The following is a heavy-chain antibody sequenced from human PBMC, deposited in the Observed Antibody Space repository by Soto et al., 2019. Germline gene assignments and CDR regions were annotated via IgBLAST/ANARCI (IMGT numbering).Heavy chain of an antibody. V-gene: IGHV1-69*13. D-gene: IGHD3-3*01. CDR3: ARAGYDFWSGYSPARGYYGMDV. CDR1: GGTFSSYA. Sequence: GASVKVSCKASGGTFSSYAISWVRQAPGQGLEWMGGIIPIFGTANYAQKFQGRVTTTADESTSTAYMELSSLRSEDTAVYYCARAGYDFWSGYSPARGYYGMDVWGQGTTVTVSS. J-gene: IGHJ6*02. CDR2: IIPIFGTA.